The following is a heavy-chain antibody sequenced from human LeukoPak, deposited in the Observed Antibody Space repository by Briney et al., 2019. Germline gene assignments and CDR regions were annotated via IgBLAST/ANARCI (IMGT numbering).Heavy chain of an antibody. J-gene: IGHJ6*03. Sequence: GGSLRLSCAAPGFTLDDHAMPSGRQAPGKGQEMVSAFSWYSGSIGYADSVKGRFTISRDNAKNSLYLQMNSLRAEDTALYYCAKGQGGQWLVPYYYYYMDVWGKGTTVTVSS. CDR3: AKGQGGQWLVPYYYYYMDV. CDR2: FSWYSGSI. CDR1: GFTLDDHA. D-gene: IGHD6-19*01. V-gene: IGHV3-9*01.